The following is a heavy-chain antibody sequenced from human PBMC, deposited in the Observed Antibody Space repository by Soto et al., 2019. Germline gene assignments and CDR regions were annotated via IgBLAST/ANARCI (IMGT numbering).Heavy chain of an antibody. CDR3: AKDSAGRVRGVIIGH. J-gene: IGHJ4*02. Sequence: QVQLVESGGGVVQPGRSLRLSCAASGFTFSSYGMHWVRQAPGKGLEWVAVISHDGSNKYYADSVKGRFTISRDNSKNTLYLQMNSLRAEDTAVYYCAKDSAGRVRGVIIGHWGQGTLVTVSS. D-gene: IGHD3-10*01. CDR2: ISHDGSNK. CDR1: GFTFSSYG. V-gene: IGHV3-30*18.